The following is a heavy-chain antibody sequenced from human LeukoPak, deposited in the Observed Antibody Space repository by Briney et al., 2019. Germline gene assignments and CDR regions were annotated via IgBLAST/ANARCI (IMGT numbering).Heavy chain of an antibody. D-gene: IGHD2-2*01. CDR2: IYYSGST. V-gene: IGHV4-31*03. J-gene: IGHJ5*02. CDR1: GGSISSGGYY. Sequence: SETLSLTCTVSGGSISSGGYYWSWIRQHPGKGLEWIGYIYYSGSTYYNPSLKSRVTISVDTSKNQFSLKLSSVTAADTAVYYCARDGGCGNSCWGGNWSDPWGQGTLVTVSS. CDR3: ARDGGCGNSCWGGNWSDP.